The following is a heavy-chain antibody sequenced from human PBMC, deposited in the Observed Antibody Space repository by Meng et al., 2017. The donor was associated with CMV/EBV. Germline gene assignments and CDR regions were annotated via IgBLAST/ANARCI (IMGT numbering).Heavy chain of an antibody. Sequence: GGSLRLSCAASGFTFSGYSMNWVRQAPGKGLEWVSSISSSSSYIYYADSVKGRFTISRDNAKNSLYLQMNSLRAEDTAVYYCARYYYGSGSYSGAFDIWGQGTMVTVSS. D-gene: IGHD3-10*01. CDR2: ISSSSSYI. CDR3: ARYYYGSGSYSGAFDI. V-gene: IGHV3-21*01. J-gene: IGHJ3*02. CDR1: GFTFSGYS.